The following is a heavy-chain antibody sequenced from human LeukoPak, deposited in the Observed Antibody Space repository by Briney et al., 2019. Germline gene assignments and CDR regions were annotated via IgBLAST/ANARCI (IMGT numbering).Heavy chain of an antibody. D-gene: IGHD5-12*01. J-gene: IGHJ4*02. CDR1: GGSISSYY. CDR2: IYYSGST. V-gene: IGHV4-59*01. Sequence: SETLSLTCTVSGGSISSYYWSWIRQPPGKGLEWIGYIYYSGSTNYNPSLKSRVTISVDTSKNQFSLKLSSVTAADTAVYYCARDGYGHIDYWGQGTPVTVSS. CDR3: ARDGYGHIDY.